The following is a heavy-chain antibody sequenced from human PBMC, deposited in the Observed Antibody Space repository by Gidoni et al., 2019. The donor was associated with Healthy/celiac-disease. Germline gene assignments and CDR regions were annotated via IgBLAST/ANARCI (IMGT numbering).Heavy chain of an antibody. J-gene: IGHJ5*02. CDR1: GFTFISLG. Sequence: QVQLVESGGGVVQPGRSLRLSCAASGFTFISLGLPWVRQAPGKGREWVAVISYDVSNKYYADSVKGRFTISRDNSKNTLYLQMNSLRAEDTAVYYCAKDGAMVRGVIIRDNWFDPWGQGTLVTVSS. V-gene: IGHV3-30*18. D-gene: IGHD3-10*01. CDR2: ISYDVSNK. CDR3: AKDGAMVRGVIIRDNWFDP.